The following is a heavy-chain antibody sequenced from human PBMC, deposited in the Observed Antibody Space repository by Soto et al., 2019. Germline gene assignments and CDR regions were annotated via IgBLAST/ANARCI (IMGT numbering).Heavy chain of an antibody. J-gene: IGHJ4*02. CDR2: ISGSGGST. CDR3: AKGGCSGGGCSKDY. Sequence: PGGSLRLSCAASGFTFSSYAMSWVRQAPGKGLEWVSAISGSGGSTYYADSVKGRFTISRDNSKNTLYLQMNSLRAEDTAVYYCAKGGCSGGGCSKDYWGQGTLVTVSS. CDR1: GFTFSSYA. V-gene: IGHV3-23*01. D-gene: IGHD2-15*01.